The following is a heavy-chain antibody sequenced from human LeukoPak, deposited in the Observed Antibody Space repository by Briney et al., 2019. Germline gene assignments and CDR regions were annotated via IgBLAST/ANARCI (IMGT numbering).Heavy chain of an antibody. Sequence: GGSLRLSCAASGFTFSSYGMHWVRQAPGKGLERVAVIWYDGSNKYYADSVKGRFTISRDNSKNTLYLQMNSLRAEDTAVYYCARDAPGYSYGDYWGQGTLVTVSS. D-gene: IGHD5-18*01. CDR3: ARDAPGYSYGDY. V-gene: IGHV3-33*01. J-gene: IGHJ4*02. CDR1: GFTFSSYG. CDR2: IWYDGSNK.